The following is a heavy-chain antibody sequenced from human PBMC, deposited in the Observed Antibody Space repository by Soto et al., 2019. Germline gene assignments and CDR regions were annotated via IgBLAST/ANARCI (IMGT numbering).Heavy chain of an antibody. CDR3: VRDLENSPVGLDS. Sequence: DVQLVESGGGLVKPGGSLRLSCAVSGFTFKIYTMNWVRQAPGQGLEWVSSISSNSAYIYYADSVKGRFTISRDNANNSLHLQMNSLRGEDTAIYYCVRDLENSPVGLDSWGQGTLVTVSS. J-gene: IGHJ4*02. CDR1: GFTFKIYT. CDR2: ISSNSAYI. D-gene: IGHD4-4*01. V-gene: IGHV3-21*01.